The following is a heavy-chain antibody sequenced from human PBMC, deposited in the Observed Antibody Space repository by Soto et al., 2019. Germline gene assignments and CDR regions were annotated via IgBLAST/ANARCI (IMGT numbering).Heavy chain of an antibody. V-gene: IGHV1-18*01. J-gene: IGHJ4*02. CDR2: ISAHNGKT. CDR1: GYIFTSYG. D-gene: IGHD4-17*01. Sequence: QAHLVQSGPEVKKPGASVKVSCKGSGYIFTSYGIAWVRQAPGQGLEWMGWISAHNGKTEYAQKFQGRVTVTRDTSTSTADQELRSLRSDDTALYYCARGNYGDYWGQGALVTVSA. CDR3: ARGNYGDY.